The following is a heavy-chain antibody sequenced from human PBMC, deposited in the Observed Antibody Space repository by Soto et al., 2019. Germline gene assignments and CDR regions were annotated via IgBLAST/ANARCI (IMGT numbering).Heavy chain of an antibody. CDR1: GGTFSSYT. V-gene: IGHV1-69*02. Sequence: QVQLVQSGAEVKKPGSSVKVSCKASGGTFSSYTISWVRQAPGQGLEWMGRIIPNLGIANYAQKFQGRVTITADKSTSRAYMELSSLRSEDTAVYYCARGGIVVVPAAYSGFDPWGQGTLVTVSS. D-gene: IGHD2-2*01. J-gene: IGHJ5*02. CDR2: IIPNLGIA. CDR3: ARGGIVVVPAAYSGFDP.